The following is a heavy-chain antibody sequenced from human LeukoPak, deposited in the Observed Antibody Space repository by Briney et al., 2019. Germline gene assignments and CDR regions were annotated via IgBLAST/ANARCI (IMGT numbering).Heavy chain of an antibody. Sequence: SVXVSCKASGGTFSSYAISWVRQAPGQGLEWMGGIIPIFGTANYAQKFQGRVTITADESTSTAYMELSSLRSEDTAVYYCAREKYSGYDSLCFDYWGQGTLVTVSS. V-gene: IGHV1-69*13. CDR2: IIPIFGTA. J-gene: IGHJ4*02. CDR1: GGTFSSYA. D-gene: IGHD5-12*01. CDR3: AREKYSGYDSLCFDY.